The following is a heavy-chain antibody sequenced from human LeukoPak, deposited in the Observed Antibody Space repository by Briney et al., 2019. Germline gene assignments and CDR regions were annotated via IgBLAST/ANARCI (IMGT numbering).Heavy chain of an antibody. J-gene: IGHJ5*02. CDR2: IYSSGST. CDR3: AREQGIVVGSNWFDP. V-gene: IGHV4-61*02. Sequence: SETLSLTCTVSGGSISSGSYYWSWIRQPAGKGLEWIGRIYSSGSTNYNPSLKSRVTISLDTSKNRFSLKLSSVTAADTAVYYCAREQGIVVGSNWFDPWGQGTLVTVSS. D-gene: IGHD3-22*01. CDR1: GGSISSGSYY.